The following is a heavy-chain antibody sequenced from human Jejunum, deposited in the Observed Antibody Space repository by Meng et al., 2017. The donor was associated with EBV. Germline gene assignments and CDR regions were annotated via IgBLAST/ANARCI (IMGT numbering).Heavy chain of an antibody. CDR3: TDVGGDMI. Sequence: VELVGAGGGLFKPGQSLRLSCASSGFTFTNSHMNWVRQAPGKGLEWVGRIKRTTDGGTTDYAAPVKGRFTISRDDSKNTLYLQMNSLKTEDTAVYYCTDVGGDMIWGQGILVTVFS. J-gene: IGHJ4*02. D-gene: IGHD3-16*01. V-gene: IGHV3-15*01. CDR2: IKRTTDGGTT. CDR1: GFTFTNSH.